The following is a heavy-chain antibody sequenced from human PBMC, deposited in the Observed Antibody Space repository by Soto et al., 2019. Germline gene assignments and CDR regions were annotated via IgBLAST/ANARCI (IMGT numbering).Heavy chain of an antibody. CDR2: TYYNGNA. V-gene: IGHV4-39*01. CDR3: ARQFVAAPIKGWGY. Sequence: SETLSLTCNVSGGSIDRSNYYWDWLRQPPGKGLECIGTTYYNGNAYYNPSLKSRVSMSVDTSKNQFSLKLVSVTAADTAVYYCARQFVAAPIKGWGYWGQGTLATVSS. J-gene: IGHJ4*02. CDR1: GGSIDRSNYY. D-gene: IGHD1-26*01.